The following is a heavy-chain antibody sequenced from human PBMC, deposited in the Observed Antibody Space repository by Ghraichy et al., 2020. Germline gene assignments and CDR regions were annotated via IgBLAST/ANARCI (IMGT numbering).Heavy chain of an antibody. CDR2: ISGRDGTT. J-gene: IGHJ6*02. Sequence: GGSLRLSCVASGFTFSSYTMTWVRQAPGKGLEWVSAISGRDGTTLYADSVKGRFTISRDNSRNTLYLQMNSLRAEDTALYYCAKDGAGTTIYFYFYDMDHGGQGTTVTVAS. CDR1: GFTFSSYT. V-gene: IGHV3-23*01. D-gene: IGHD1-1*01. CDR3: AKDGAGTTIYFYFYDMDH.